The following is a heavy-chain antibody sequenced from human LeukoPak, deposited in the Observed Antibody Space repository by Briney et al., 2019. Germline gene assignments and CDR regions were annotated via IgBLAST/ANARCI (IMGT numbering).Heavy chain of an antibody. D-gene: IGHD3-16*01. CDR2: TRYRSTWNT. Sequence: SQTLSLTCALSGDSVSSKSVSWSWMRQSPSRGLEYLGRTRYRSTWNTFYSLSVEGRITINADTSRNEASLRPSSVTPEDAALYYCVRDFNWAFDYWGQGTLVTVSS. CDR3: VRDFNWAFDY. J-gene: IGHJ4*02. CDR1: GDSVSSKSVS. V-gene: IGHV6-1*01.